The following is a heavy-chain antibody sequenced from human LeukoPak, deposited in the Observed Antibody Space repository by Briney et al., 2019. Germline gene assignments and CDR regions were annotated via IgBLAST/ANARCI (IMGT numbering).Heavy chain of an antibody. CDR2: VKQDGREK. CDR1: GFTFSTYW. V-gene: IGHV3-7*03. Sequence: AGGSLRLSCAASGFTFSTYWMSWVRQAPGKGLEWVANVKQDGREKYYVDSVKGRFTISRDNAKNSLYLQMNSLRAEDTAVYYCARVLGSGYLYGMDVWGKGTTVTVSS. J-gene: IGHJ6*04. D-gene: IGHD3-10*01. CDR3: ARVLGSGYLYGMDV.